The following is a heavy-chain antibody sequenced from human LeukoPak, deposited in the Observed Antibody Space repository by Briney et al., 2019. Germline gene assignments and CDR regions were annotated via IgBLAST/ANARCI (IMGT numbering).Heavy chain of an antibody. V-gene: IGHV5-51*01. Sequence: GESLKISCKGSGYSINNYWIGWVRQMPGKGLEWMGIIYPADSDIRYSPSFQGQVTISADRSISTAYLQWSSLKASDTAMYYCARQEYCSGGSCYTWFDPWGQGTLVTVSS. CDR3: ARQEYCSGGSCYTWFDP. J-gene: IGHJ5*02. CDR2: IYPADSDI. D-gene: IGHD2-15*01. CDR1: GYSINNYW.